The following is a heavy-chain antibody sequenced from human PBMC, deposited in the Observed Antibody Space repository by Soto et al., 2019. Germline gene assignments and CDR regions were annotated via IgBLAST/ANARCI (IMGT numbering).Heavy chain of an antibody. CDR2: INHSGST. CDR1: GGSFSGYY. J-gene: IGHJ4*02. V-gene: IGHV4-34*01. CDR3: ARAVGTIDY. Sequence: PSETLSLTCAVYGGSFSGYYWSWIRQPPGKGLEWVGEINHSGSTNYNPSLKSRVTLSVDTSKNQFSLKLSSVTAADTAVYYCARAVGTIDYWGQGTLVTVSS. D-gene: IGHD5-12*01.